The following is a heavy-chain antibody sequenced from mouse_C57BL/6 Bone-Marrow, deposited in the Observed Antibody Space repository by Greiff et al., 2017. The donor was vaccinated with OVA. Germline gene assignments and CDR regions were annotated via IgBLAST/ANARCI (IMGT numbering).Heavy chain of an antibody. D-gene: IGHD1-1*01. CDR2: IDPSDSET. J-gene: IGHJ3*01. CDR3: ARNYGSSRGTWFAY. Sequence: HVQLQQPGAELVRPGSSVKLSCKASGYTFTSYWMHWVKQRPIQGLEWIGNIDPSDSETHYNQKFKDKATLTVDKSSSTAYMQLSSLTSEDSAVYYCARNYGSSRGTWFAYWGQGTLVTVSA. CDR1: GYTFTSYW. V-gene: IGHV1-52*01.